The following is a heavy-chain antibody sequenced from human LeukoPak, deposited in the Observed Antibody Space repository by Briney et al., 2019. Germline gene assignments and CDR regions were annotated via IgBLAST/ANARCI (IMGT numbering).Heavy chain of an antibody. CDR3: ARVMRRGNYLDY. V-gene: IGHV3-21*01. CDR2: ISGSNTYI. D-gene: IGHD2-8*01. J-gene: IGHJ4*02. CDR1: GFTFSNYY. Sequence: PGGSLRLSCEASGFTFSNYYMNWVRQAPGKGLEWLSSISGSNTYISHANSVKGRFTIARDNVKNSLYLQMNSLRAEDTAMYYCARVMRRGNYLDYWGQGTLVTVSS.